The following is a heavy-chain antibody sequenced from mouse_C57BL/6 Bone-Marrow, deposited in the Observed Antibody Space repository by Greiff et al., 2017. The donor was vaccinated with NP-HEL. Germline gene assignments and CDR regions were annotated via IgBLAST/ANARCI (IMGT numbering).Heavy chain of an antibody. V-gene: IGHV1-69*01. CDR1: GYTFTSYW. CDR3: AWGNWYFDV. J-gene: IGHJ1*03. CDR2: IDPSDSYT. Sequence: QVQLQQPGAELVMPGASVKLSCKASGYTFTSYWMHWVKQRPGQGLEWIGEIDPSDSYTNYNRKFKGKSTLTVDKSSSTAYMQLSSLTSEDSAVYYCAWGNWYFDVWGTGTTVTVSS.